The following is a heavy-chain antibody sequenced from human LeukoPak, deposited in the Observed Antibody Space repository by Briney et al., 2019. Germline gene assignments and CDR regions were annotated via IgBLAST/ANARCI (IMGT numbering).Heavy chain of an antibody. CDR3: ARAYCGGDCYSGVFDY. CDR1: GFTFSSYS. J-gene: IGHJ4*02. Sequence: GGSLRLSCAASGFTFSSYSMNWVRQAPGKGLEWVSYISSSSSTIYYADSVKGRFTISRDNAKNSLYLQMNSLRAEDTAVYYCARAYCGGDCYSGVFDYWGQGTLVTVSS. D-gene: IGHD2-21*02. CDR2: ISSSSSTI. V-gene: IGHV3-48*04.